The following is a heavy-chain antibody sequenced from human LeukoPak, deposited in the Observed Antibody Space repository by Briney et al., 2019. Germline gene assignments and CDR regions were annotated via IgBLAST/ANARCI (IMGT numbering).Heavy chain of an antibody. V-gene: IGHV3-7*01. J-gene: IGHJ4*02. D-gene: IGHD1-26*01. CDR2: IKQDGSEK. CDR1: GFTFSIYW. Sequence: GGSLRLSCAASGFTFSIYWMSWVRQAPGKGLEWVANIKQDGSEKYYVDSVKGRFTISRDNAKNSLYLQMNSLRAEDTAVYYCTTWGIVGATNYWGQGTLVTVSS. CDR3: TTWGIVGATNY.